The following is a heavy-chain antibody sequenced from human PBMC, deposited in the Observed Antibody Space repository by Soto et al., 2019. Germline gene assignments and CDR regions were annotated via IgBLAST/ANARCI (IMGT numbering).Heavy chain of an antibody. D-gene: IGHD6-13*01. CDR1: GFTVSSNS. V-gene: IGHV3-66*01. CDR2: IYSGGTT. J-gene: IGHJ4*02. Sequence: EVQLVESGGGLVQPGGSLRLSCAASGFTVSSNSMSWVRQAPGKGLERVSIIYSGGTTYYADSVKGRFTISRDNSKNTLYLQMNSLRAEDTAVYYCARAGISQAAAGSLDCCPIDSWGQGTLVTVSS. CDR3: ARAGISQAAAGSLDCCPIDS.